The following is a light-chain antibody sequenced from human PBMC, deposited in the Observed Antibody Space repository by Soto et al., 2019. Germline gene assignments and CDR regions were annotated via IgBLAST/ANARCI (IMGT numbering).Light chain of an antibody. Sequence: QSVLTQPPSVSEAPRQRVTISCSGSSSNIGNNAGNWYQQLPGKAPKLLIYYDDLLPSGVSDRFSGSKSGTSASLAISGLQSEDEADYYCAAWDDSLNGLYVFGTGTKLTVL. CDR1: SSNIGNNA. J-gene: IGLJ1*01. CDR3: AAWDDSLNGLYV. CDR2: YDD. V-gene: IGLV1-36*01.